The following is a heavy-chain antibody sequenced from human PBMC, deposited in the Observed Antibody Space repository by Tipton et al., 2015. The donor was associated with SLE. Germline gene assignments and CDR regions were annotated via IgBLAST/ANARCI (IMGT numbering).Heavy chain of an antibody. D-gene: IGHD2/OR15-2a*01. J-gene: IGHJ3*02. Sequence: TLSLTCAVSGTSISSGYYWAWIRQPPGKELEWLGYIYHTGTTFYNPSLKSRVNISVDTSKNQFSLKLSSVTAADTAVYYCARYYSPSAFDIWGQGTMVTVSS. CDR3: ARYYSPSAFDI. CDR1: GTSISSGYY. CDR2: IYHTGTT. V-gene: IGHV4-38-2*01.